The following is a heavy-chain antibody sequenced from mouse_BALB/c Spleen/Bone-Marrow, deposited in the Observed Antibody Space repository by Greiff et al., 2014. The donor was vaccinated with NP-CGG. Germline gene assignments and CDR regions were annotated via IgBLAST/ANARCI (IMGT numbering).Heavy chain of an antibody. Sequence: EVKVVESGGGLVKPGGSLKLSCAASGFTFSDFYMFWFRQTPEKRLEWVATISDGGTYTYYQDSVKGRVTISRDNANINLYLQMSRLKAEDTAIYYCARSGKRYGAMDYWGQGTSVTVSS. V-gene: IGHV5-4*02. D-gene: IGHD1-1*02. CDR3: ARSGKRYGAMDY. CDR2: ISDGGTYT. J-gene: IGHJ4*01. CDR1: GFTFSDFY.